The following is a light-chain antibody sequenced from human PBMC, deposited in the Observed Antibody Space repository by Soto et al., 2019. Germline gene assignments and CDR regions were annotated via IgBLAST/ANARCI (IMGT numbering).Light chain of an antibody. CDR1: SSNIGAGYD. CDR2: GNS. CDR3: ISYRGSDTAYV. Sequence: QLVLTQPPSVSGAPGQRVTISCTGSSSNIGAGYDVHWYQQLPGTAPKLLIYGNSNRPSGVPDRFSGSKSGTSASLAITGLQAEDEADYYCISYRGSDTAYVFGTGTKLTVL. V-gene: IGLV1-40*01. J-gene: IGLJ1*01.